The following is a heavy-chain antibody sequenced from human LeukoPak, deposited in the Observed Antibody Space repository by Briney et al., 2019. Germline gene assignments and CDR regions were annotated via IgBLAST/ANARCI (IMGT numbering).Heavy chain of an antibody. V-gene: IGHV3-15*01. CDR3: TTDPIYGDQPRGLHY. CDR1: GFTFSNAW. Sequence: KPGGSLRLSCAASGFTFSNAWMSWVRQAPGKGLEWVGRIKSKTDGGTTDYAAPVKGRFTISRDDSKNTLYLQMNSLKTEDTAVYYCTTDPIYGDQPRGLHYWGQGTLVTVSS. D-gene: IGHD4-17*01. J-gene: IGHJ4*02. CDR2: IKSKTDGGTT.